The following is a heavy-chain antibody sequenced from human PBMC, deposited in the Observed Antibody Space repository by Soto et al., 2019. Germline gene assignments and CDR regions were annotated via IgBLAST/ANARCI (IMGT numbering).Heavy chain of an antibody. J-gene: IGHJ2*01. D-gene: IGHD2-2*01. CDR2: INGYNGDA. CDR1: GNTFSNYG. Sequence: QVQLVQSGGEVKNPGASVKVSCKASGNTFSNYGISWVRQAPGQGLEWMGWINGYNGDANYAQNLQGRVTVTTDTSTNTVYMEVRSLRFDDTAVYYCARDLRSTDYYFDLWGRGTLVIVSS. CDR3: ARDLRSTDYYFDL. V-gene: IGHV1-18*01.